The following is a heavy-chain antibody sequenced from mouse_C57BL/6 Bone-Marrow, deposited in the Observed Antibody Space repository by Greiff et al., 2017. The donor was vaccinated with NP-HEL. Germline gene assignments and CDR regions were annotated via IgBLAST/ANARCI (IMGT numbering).Heavy chain of an antibody. J-gene: IGHJ4*01. D-gene: IGHD2-12*01. Sequence: EVHLVESGGGLVQPKGSLKLSCAASGFSFNTYAMNWVRQAPGKGLEWVARIRSKSNNYATSYADSVKDRFTISRDDSESMLYLQMNNLKTEDTAMYYCVSPLRREDAMDYWGQGTSVTVSS. V-gene: IGHV10-1*01. CDR2: IRSKSNNYAT. CDR3: VSPLRREDAMDY. CDR1: GFSFNTYA.